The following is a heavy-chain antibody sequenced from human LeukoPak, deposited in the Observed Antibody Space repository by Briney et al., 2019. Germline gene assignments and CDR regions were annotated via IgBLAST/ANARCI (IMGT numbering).Heavy chain of an antibody. V-gene: IGHV3-48*01. CDR1: GFTFSSYS. CDR2: IISSSSTI. D-gene: IGHD5-18*01. CDR3: AKDRGYSPCPYT. Sequence: GGSLRLSCAASGFTFSSYSMNSVRQAPGKGLEWVSYIISSSSTIYCADSVKGRFTISRDNAKNSLYLQMNSLRAEDTAVCYCAKDRGYSPCPYTWGQGTLVTVS. J-gene: IGHJ5*02.